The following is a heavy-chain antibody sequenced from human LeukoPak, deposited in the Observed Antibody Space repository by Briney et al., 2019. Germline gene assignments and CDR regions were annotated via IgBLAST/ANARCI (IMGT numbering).Heavy chain of an antibody. CDR1: GGSISSSSYY. J-gene: IGHJ4*02. CDR3: ARQADYGDSGTDY. Sequence: SETLSLTCTVSGGSISSSSYYWGWIRQPPGKGLEWIGSIYYSGSTYYNPSLKSRVTISVDTSKNQFSLKLSSVTAADTAVYYCARQADYGDSGTDYWGQGTLVTVSS. CDR2: IYYSGST. V-gene: IGHV4-39*01. D-gene: IGHD4-17*01.